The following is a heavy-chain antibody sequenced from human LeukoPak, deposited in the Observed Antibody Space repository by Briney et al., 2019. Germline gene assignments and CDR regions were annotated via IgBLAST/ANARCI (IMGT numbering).Heavy chain of an antibody. CDR1: GFTFSSYA. D-gene: IGHD3-3*01. CDR3: ARDEGRITIFGVVSADYYYYYGMDV. J-gene: IGHJ6*02. V-gene: IGHV3-21*01. Sequence: GGSLRLSCAASGFTFSSYAMSWVRQAPGKGLEWVSSISSSSSYIYYADSVKGRFTISRDNAKNSLYLQMNSLRAEDTAVYYCARDEGRITIFGVVSADYYYYYGMDVWGQGTTVTVSS. CDR2: ISSSSSYI.